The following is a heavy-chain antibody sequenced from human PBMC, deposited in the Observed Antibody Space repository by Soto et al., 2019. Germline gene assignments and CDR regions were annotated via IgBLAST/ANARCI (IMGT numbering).Heavy chain of an antibody. J-gene: IGHJ4*02. CDR1: GFTISSYA. Sequence: EVQLLESGGGLVQPGGSLRLSCVASGFTISSYAMSWVRQAPGKGLEWVSGISASGTYTDYADSVKGRFTISRDNSKNTLYLQMNSLSAEDTAVYYCAKDLDGYNLYYLHFWGQGSLVTVSS. CDR3: AKDLDGYNLYYLHF. V-gene: IGHV3-23*01. D-gene: IGHD1-1*01. CDR2: ISASGTYT.